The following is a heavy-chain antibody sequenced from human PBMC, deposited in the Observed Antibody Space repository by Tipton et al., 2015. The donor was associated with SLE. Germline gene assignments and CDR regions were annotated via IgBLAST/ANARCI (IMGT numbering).Heavy chain of an antibody. CDR1: GYSFTSYW. CDR3: ARRDMTMVRAWYVDL. D-gene: IGHD3-10*01. V-gene: IGHV5-51*03. Sequence: VQLVQSGAEAKKPGESLKISCKGSGYSFTSYWIGWVRQMPGKGLEWMGLIYPGDSDTRYSPSFQGQVTMSADKSISTAYLQWSSLKASDTAMYYCARRDMTMVRAWYVDLWGRGTLVTVSS. J-gene: IGHJ2*01. CDR2: IYPGDSDT.